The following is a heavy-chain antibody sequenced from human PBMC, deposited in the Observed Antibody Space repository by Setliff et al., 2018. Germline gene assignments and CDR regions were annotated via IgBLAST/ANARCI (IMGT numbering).Heavy chain of an antibody. CDR1: GGSVRGYY. V-gene: IGHV4-59*08. CDR2: MYYSGDT. D-gene: IGHD6-13*01. J-gene: IGHJ5*02. CDR3: ARHGVTAGRTDNYFDP. Sequence: SETLSLTCTVSGGSVRGYYWSWIRQPPGKGLEWIGYMYYSGDTNYNPSLKSRVTISVDTSKNQFSLELRSVTAADTAVYYCARHGVTAGRTDNYFDPWGQGMLVTVSS.